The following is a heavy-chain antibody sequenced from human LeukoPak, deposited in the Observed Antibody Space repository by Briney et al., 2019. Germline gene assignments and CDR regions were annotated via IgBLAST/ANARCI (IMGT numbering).Heavy chain of an antibody. J-gene: IGHJ4*02. Sequence: ASVKVSCKASGGTFSSYAISWVRQAPGQGLEWMGGIIPIFGTANYAQKFQGRVTITADESTSTAYMELSSLRSEDTAVYYCAREPDLYSSSSSDYWGQGTLVTVS. D-gene: IGHD6-6*01. CDR3: AREPDLYSSSSSDY. V-gene: IGHV1-69*13. CDR1: GGTFSSYA. CDR2: IIPIFGTA.